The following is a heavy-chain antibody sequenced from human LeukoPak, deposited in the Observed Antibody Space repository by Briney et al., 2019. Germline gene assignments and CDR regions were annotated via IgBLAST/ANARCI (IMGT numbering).Heavy chain of an antibody. Sequence: GGSLRLSCAASGFTFSSSAMSWVRQAPGKGLEWVSAISNNGGYTYYADSVRGRFTISRDNSKSTLCLQMNSLRAEDTAVYYCAKQLGYCSDGSCYFPYWGQGTLVTVSS. V-gene: IGHV3-23*01. CDR2: ISNNGGYT. J-gene: IGHJ4*02. CDR3: AKQLGYCSDGSCYFPY. CDR1: GFTFSSSA. D-gene: IGHD2-15*01.